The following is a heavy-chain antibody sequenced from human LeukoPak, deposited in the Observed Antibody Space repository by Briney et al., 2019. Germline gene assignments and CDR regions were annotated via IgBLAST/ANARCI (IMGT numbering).Heavy chain of an antibody. Sequence: GGSLRLSCAASGFTFSSYATHWVRRAPGKGLEWVAVISYDGSNKYYADSVKGRFTISRDNSKNTLYLQMNSLRAEDTAVYYCARDRVGATDYFDYWGQGTLVTVSS. CDR3: ARDRVGATDYFDY. CDR2: ISYDGSNK. J-gene: IGHJ4*02. CDR1: GFTFSSYA. D-gene: IGHD1-26*01. V-gene: IGHV3-30-3*01.